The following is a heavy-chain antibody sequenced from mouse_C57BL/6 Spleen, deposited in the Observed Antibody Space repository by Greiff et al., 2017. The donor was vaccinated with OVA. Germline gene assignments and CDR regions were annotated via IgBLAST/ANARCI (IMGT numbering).Heavy chain of an antibody. J-gene: IGHJ4*01. CDR2: INPNNGGT. V-gene: IGHV1-26*01. D-gene: IGHD2-3*01. CDR1: GYTFTDYY. Sequence: EFQLQQSGPELVKPGASVKISCKASGYTFTDYYMNWVKQSHGKSLEWIGDINPNNGGTSYNQKFKGKATLTVDKSSSTAYMELLSLTSEDSAVYYCAGWLLPYYYAMDYWGQGTSVTVSS. CDR3: AGWLLPYYYAMDY.